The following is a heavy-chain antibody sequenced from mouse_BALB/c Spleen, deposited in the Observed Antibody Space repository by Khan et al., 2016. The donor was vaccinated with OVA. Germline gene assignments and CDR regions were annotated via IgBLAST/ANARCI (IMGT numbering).Heavy chain of an antibody. J-gene: IGHJ2*01. CDR3: ARVYGGDFDY. CDR2: ISYSGNT. CDR1: GYSITSDYA. D-gene: IGHD1-1*01. V-gene: IGHV3-2*02. Sequence: EVQLVESGPGLVKPSQSLSLTCTVTGYSITSDYAWNWIRQFPGNKLEWMGFISYSGNTNYNQSLKSRISITRDTSKNQFFLQLNSVTTEDTARYYCARVYGGDFDYWGQGTTLTVSS.